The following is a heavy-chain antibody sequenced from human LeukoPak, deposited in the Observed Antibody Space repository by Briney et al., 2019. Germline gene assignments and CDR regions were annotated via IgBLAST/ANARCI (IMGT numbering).Heavy chain of an antibody. CDR2: INWNGGST. J-gene: IGHJ3*02. V-gene: IGHV3-20*04. CDR3: ARGGFNHGFDI. CDR1: GFIFSTSW. Sequence: GGSLRLSCTASGFIFSTSWMTWVRQAPGKGLEWVSGINWNGGSTGYADSVKGRFTISRDNAKNSLYLQMDSLRDEDTAVYYCARGGFNHGFDIWGQGTMVTVSS.